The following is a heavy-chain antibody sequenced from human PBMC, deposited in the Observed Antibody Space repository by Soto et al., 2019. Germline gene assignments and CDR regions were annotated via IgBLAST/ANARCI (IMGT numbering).Heavy chain of an antibody. CDR1: GGSFSGYY. V-gene: IGHV4-34*01. D-gene: IGHD3-9*01. Sequence: QVQLQQWGAGLLKPSETLSLTCAVYGGSFSGYYWSWIRQPPGKGLEWIGEINHSGSTNYNPSLKSRVTISVDTSKNQFSLKLSSVTAADTAVYYCAEGYFDPLNYYYYGMDVWGQGTTVTVSS. CDR3: AEGYFDPLNYYYYGMDV. J-gene: IGHJ6*02. CDR2: INHSGST.